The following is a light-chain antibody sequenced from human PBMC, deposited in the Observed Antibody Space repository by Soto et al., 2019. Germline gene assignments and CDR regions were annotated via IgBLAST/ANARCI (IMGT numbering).Light chain of an antibody. J-gene: IGKJ1*01. V-gene: IGKV1-39*01. CDR2: AAS. CDR3: QQSYSTPWT. Sequence: IQITKLPSSLSASVGDTLTTSCRASQGISTYLAWYQQKPGKAPKLLIYAASSLQTGVPARFSGSGSETDFTLTISSLEPEDFAAYSCQQSYSTPWTFGQGTKVDIK. CDR1: QGISTY.